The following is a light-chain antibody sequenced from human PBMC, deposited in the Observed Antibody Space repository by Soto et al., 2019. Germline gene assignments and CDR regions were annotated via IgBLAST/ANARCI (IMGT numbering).Light chain of an antibody. CDR2: EVT. J-gene: IGLJ1*01. V-gene: IGLV2-14*01. Sequence: QSALTQPASMSGSPGQSITISCTGTSSDVGGYNFVSWYQQHPDKAPKLMLYEVTKRPSGVSDRFSGSKSGNTASLTISGLQTEDEADYYCSSYTSRDTRVFGTGTKLT. CDR1: SSDVGGYNF. CDR3: SSYTSRDTRV.